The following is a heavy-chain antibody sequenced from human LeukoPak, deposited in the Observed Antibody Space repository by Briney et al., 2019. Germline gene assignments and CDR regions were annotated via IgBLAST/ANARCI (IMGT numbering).Heavy chain of an antibody. CDR3: ARTASGYSYGTYFDY. CDR2: IYPGDSDT. D-gene: IGHD5-18*01. J-gene: IGHJ4*02. Sequence: GESLKISCKGSGYSFTSYRIGWVRQMPGKGLEWMGIIYPGDSDTRYSPSFQGQVTISADKSISTAYLQWSSLKASDTAMYYCARTASGYSYGTYFDYWGQGTLVTVSS. CDR1: GYSFTSYR. V-gene: IGHV5-51*01.